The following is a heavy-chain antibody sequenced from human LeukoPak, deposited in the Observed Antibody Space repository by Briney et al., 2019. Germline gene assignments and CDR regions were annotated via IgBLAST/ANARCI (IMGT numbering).Heavy chain of an antibody. CDR1: GINFRSSG. Sequence: GGSLRLSCAASGINFRSSGMHWVRQAPGTGLEWVTFIQNDGSDKSYAASVQGRFTISRDNSKNTVYLHMNSLRADDTALYYCAREGGRAAPGRFDYWGQGTLVTVSS. D-gene: IGHD6-13*01. V-gene: IGHV3-30*02. CDR2: IQNDGSDK. CDR3: AREGGRAAPGRFDY. J-gene: IGHJ4*02.